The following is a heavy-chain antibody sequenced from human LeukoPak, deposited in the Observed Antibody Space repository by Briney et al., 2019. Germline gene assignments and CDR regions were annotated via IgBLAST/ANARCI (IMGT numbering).Heavy chain of an antibody. V-gene: IGHV4-39*01. J-gene: IGHJ4*02. CDR2: IYYSGST. CDR3: ATPGGFYDSSGYFKYY. D-gene: IGHD3-22*01. CDR1: GGSISSSSYY. Sequence: PSETLSLTCTVYGGSISSSSYYWGWIRQPPGKGLEGIGSIYYSGSTYCNPSLKRRVTMTVDTPKKQFVPELSSVTAADTAVYYCATPGGFYDSSGYFKYYWGQGTLVTVSS.